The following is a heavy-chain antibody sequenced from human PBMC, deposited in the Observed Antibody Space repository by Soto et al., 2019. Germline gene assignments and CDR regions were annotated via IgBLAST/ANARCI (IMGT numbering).Heavy chain of an antibody. Sequence: SETLSLTCTVSGGSITSGNYYWTWIRQHPGKGLEWIGNIYYSGTTYNNPSLESRLTISVDTSKNQFSLKLTSVTAADTAVYFCARDLLVDFWTGFRYFDFWGPGTLVTVSS. D-gene: IGHD3-3*01. V-gene: IGHV4-31*03. CDR1: GGSITSGNYY. CDR2: IYYSGTT. CDR3: ARDLLVDFWTGFRYFDF. J-gene: IGHJ4*01.